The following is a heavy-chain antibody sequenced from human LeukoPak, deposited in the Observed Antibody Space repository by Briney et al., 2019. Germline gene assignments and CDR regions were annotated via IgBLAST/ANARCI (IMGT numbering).Heavy chain of an antibody. CDR1: GFTFDDYA. J-gene: IGHJ4*02. V-gene: IGHV3-9*01. CDR3: AKDKLDIVATITIGYFDY. CDR2: ISWNSGSI. D-gene: IGHD5-12*01. Sequence: PGRSLRLSCAASGFTFDDYAMHWVRQAPGKGLEWVSGISWNSGSIGYADSVKGRFTISRDNAKNSLYLQMNSLRAEVTALYYCAKDKLDIVATITIGYFDYWGQGTLVTVSS.